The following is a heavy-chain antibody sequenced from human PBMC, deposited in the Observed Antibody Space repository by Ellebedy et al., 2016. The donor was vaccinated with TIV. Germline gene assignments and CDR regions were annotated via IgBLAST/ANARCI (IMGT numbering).Heavy chain of an antibody. CDR1: GVTFSGYW. Sequence: PGGFLRLSCAASGVTFSGYWMSWLRQAPGKGLEWVANIKKDGSEKYYVASVKGRFTISRDNANNSLYLQMNSLRAEDTAVYYCATEAYRGLKRDYWGQGTLVTVSS. CDR2: IKKDGSEK. CDR3: ATEAYRGLKRDY. D-gene: IGHD3-16*01. V-gene: IGHV3-7*01. J-gene: IGHJ4*02.